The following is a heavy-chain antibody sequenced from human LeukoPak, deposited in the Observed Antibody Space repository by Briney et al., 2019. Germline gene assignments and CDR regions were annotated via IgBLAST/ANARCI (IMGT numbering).Heavy chain of an antibody. V-gene: IGHV4-30-4*01. CDR1: GGSISSGGYS. CDR3: ARDLLNEGNHLDY. Sequence: SETLSLTCAVSGGSISSGGYSWSWIRQPPGKGLEWIGYIYYSGSTYYNPSLKSRVTISVDTSKNQFSLKLSSVTAADTAVYYCARDLLNEGNHLDYWGQGTLVTVSS. D-gene: IGHD4-23*01. CDR2: IYYSGST. J-gene: IGHJ4*02.